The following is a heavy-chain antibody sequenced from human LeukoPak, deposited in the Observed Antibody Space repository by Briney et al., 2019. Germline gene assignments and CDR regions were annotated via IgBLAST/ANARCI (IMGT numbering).Heavy chain of an antibody. D-gene: IGHD1-7*01. CDR3: ARGTELTRTSGHYPFDY. CDR1: AGSINTYF. V-gene: IGHV4-4*07. J-gene: IGHJ4*02. Sequence: SETLSLTCTVSAGSINTYFWTWVRQPAGKGLEWIGRISGSGTAYYNPSLESRVTISLDTANNQLFLRMTSVSAADTAVYYCARGTELTRTSGHYPFDYWGQGTLVSVSS. CDR2: ISGSGTA.